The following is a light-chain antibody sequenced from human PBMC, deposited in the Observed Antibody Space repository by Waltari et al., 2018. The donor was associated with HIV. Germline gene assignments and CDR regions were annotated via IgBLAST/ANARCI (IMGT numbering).Light chain of an antibody. J-gene: IGLJ1*01. CDR3: QSYDSSLSGLFV. V-gene: IGLV1-40*01. CDR1: SSNIGAGYD. CDR2: GNS. Sequence: QSVLTQPPSVSGAPGQRVPISCTGSSSNIGAGYDLHWYQQLPGTVPKLLIYGNSNRPSGVPDRFSGSKSGTSASLAITGLQAEDEADYYCQSYDSSLSGLFVFGTGTKVTVL.